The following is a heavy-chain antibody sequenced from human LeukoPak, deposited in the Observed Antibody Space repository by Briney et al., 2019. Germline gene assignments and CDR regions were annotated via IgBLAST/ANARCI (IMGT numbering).Heavy chain of an antibody. J-gene: IGHJ4*02. CDR3: ASHSGGYAY. D-gene: IGHD5-12*01. CDR2: IYYSGGT. CDR1: GGSISSGGYS. V-gene: IGHV4-30-4*07. Sequence: PSETLSLTCAVSGGSISSGGYSWSWIRQPPGKGLEWIGYIYYSGGTYYNPSLKSRVTISVDTSKNQFSLTVSSVTAADTAVYYCASHSGGYAYWGQGTLVTVSS.